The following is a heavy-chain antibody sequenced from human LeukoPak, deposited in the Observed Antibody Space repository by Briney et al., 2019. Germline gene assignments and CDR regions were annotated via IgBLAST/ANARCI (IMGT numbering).Heavy chain of an antibody. CDR2: ISGSGDAT. CDR3: AKSTSFYLDS. CDR1: GFTFSNYA. V-gene: IGHV3-23*01. Sequence: SGGSLRLSCAASGFTFSNYAMTWVRQAPGKGLECVSVISGSGDATNYADSVKGRFTISRDNSKSTLYVQMNSLRAEDTAVYYCAKSTSFYLDSWGQGTLVTVSS. J-gene: IGHJ4*02.